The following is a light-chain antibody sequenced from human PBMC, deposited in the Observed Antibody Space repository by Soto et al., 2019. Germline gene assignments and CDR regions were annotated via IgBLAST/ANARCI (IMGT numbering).Light chain of an antibody. V-gene: IGLV2-14*01. J-gene: IGLJ2*01. Sequence: QSALTQPASMSWSPGQSITISCTGTSSDVGLYNYVSWYQQPPGQAPILMIFDVTNPPSVVSNRFAGSKADNTSFLTISGLQPEDEADYYCSSYTSRNALVFGGGTKLTVL. CDR3: SSYTSRNALV. CDR1: SSDVGLYNY. CDR2: DVT.